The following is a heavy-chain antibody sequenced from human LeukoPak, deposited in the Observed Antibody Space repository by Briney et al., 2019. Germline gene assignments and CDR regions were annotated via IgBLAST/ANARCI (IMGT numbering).Heavy chain of an antibody. Sequence: ASVKVSCKASGYTFTSYDINWVRQATGQGLEWMGWMNPNSGNTGCAQKFQGRVTMNRNTSISTAYMELSSLSSEDTAVYYCARLHCSSTSCHMGNYYYYGMDVWGQGTTVTVSS. CDR1: GYTFTSYD. J-gene: IGHJ6*02. CDR3: ARLHCSSTSCHMGNYYYYGMDV. CDR2: MNPNSGNT. V-gene: IGHV1-8*01. D-gene: IGHD2-2*02.